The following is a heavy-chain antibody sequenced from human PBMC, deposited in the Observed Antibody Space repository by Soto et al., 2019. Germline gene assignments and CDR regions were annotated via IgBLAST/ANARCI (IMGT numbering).Heavy chain of an antibody. CDR2: IYYSGST. J-gene: IGHJ3*02. CDR1: GGSISSYC. D-gene: IGHD3-22*01. CDR3: ARTDYYYDVSGYAPDAFDI. V-gene: IGHV4-59*01. Sequence: PSETLSLTCTVSGGSISSYCWSWIRQPPGKGLEWIGYIYYSGSTNYNPSLKSRVTISVDTSKNQFSLRLSSVTAADTAVYYCARTDYYYDVSGYAPDAFDIWGQGTMVTVSS.